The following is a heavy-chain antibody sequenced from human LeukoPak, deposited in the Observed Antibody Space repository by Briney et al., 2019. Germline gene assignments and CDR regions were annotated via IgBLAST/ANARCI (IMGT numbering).Heavy chain of an antibody. J-gene: IGHJ5*02. Sequence: GGSLRLSCAASGFTFNNYAMSWVRQAPGKGLEWVSPIVGGGDGTYYVDSVKGGFAVSRENSMNTLYLHMSSLRADDAAVYYCAKGRAAGLLDWFDPWGQGTLVTVSS. V-gene: IGHV3-23*01. D-gene: IGHD6-19*01. CDR3: AKGRAAGLLDWFDP. CDR1: GFTFNNYA. CDR2: IVGGGDGT.